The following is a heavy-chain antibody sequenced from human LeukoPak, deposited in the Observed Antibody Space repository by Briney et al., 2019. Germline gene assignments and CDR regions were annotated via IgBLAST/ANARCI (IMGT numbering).Heavy chain of an antibody. Sequence: GGSLRLSCAASGFIFSSYGIHWVRQAPGKGLEWVAVISYDGTNKYYADSVMGRFTISRDNSKNTLYLQMNSLRAEDTAVYYCAKDCPPSISARPINYYYYFMDVWGQGTTVTVSS. J-gene: IGHJ6*02. D-gene: IGHD6-6*01. CDR1: GFIFSSYG. V-gene: IGHV3-30*18. CDR2: ISYDGTNK. CDR3: AKDCPPSISARPINYYYYFMDV.